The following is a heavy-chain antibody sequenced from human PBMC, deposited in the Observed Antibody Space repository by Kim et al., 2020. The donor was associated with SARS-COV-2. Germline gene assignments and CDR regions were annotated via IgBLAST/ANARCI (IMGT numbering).Heavy chain of an antibody. V-gene: IGHV4-39*01. J-gene: IGHJ4*02. CDR3: ARHALCSYGYYCWNFDY. CDR2: IYYSGST. Sequence: SETLSLTCTVSGGSISSSSYYWGWIRQPPGKGLEWIGSIYYSGSTYYNPSLKSRVTISVDTSKNQFSLKLSSVTAADTAVYYCARHALCSYGYYCWNFDYWGQGTLVTVSS. CDR1: GGSISSSSYY. D-gene: IGHD5-18*01.